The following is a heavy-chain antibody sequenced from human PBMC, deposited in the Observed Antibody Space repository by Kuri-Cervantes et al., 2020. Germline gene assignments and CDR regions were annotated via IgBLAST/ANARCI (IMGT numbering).Heavy chain of an antibody. CDR3: ARAGFEMATIYYFDY. J-gene: IGHJ4*02. CDR2: ISDDGSNK. D-gene: IGHD5-24*01. V-gene: IGHV3-30*03. CDR1: GFTFSSYG. Sequence: GESLKISCAASGFTFSSYGMHWVRQAPGKGLEWVASISDDGSNKYYGDSVKARYTISRDNSKNTLYLQMNSLRAEDTAVYYCARAGFEMATIYYFDYWGQGTLVTVSS.